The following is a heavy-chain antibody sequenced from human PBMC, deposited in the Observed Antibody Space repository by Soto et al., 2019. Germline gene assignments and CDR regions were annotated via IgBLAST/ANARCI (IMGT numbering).Heavy chain of an antibody. D-gene: IGHD2-2*02. CDR2: ISYNGGHQ. Sequence: QVQLVESGGGVVQPGRSLRVSCAASGFNFSTYAMHWVRQAPGKGLEWVAVISYNGGHQFYADSVKGRFTISRDNSNNTQYMEMRSMRVEETAVYYCARDQMDKFSTGWYRIDYWGQGTLVTVSS. J-gene: IGHJ4*02. CDR1: GFNFSTYA. V-gene: IGHV3-30-3*01. CDR3: ARDQMDKFSTGWYRIDY.